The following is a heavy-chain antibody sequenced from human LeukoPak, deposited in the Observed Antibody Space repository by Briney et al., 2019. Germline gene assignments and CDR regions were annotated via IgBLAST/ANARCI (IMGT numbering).Heavy chain of an antibody. CDR3: ARAKGLIGYSSGWLNDY. V-gene: IGHV1-18*01. J-gene: IGHJ4*02. Sequence: ASVKVSCKASGYTFTSYGISWVRQAPGQGLEWMGWISAYNGNTNYAQKLQGRVTMTTDTSTSTAYMELRSLRSDDTAVYYCARAKGLIGYSSGWLNDYWGQGTLVTVSS. D-gene: IGHD6-19*01. CDR2: ISAYNGNT. CDR1: GYTFTSYG.